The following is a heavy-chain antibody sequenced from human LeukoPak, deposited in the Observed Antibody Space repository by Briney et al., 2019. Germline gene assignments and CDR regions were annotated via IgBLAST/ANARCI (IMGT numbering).Heavy chain of an antibody. CDR3: ARYRQPYCSGGSCNYYYGMDV. J-gene: IGHJ6*02. Sequence: PSETLSLTCTVSGGSISRYYWSWIRQPPGKGLEWIGYIYYSGSTNYNPSLKSRVTISVDTSKNQFSLKLSSVTAADTAVYYCARYRQPYCSGGSCNYYYGMDVWGQGTTVTVSS. D-gene: IGHD2-15*01. CDR1: GGSISRYY. CDR2: IYYSGST. V-gene: IGHV4-59*12.